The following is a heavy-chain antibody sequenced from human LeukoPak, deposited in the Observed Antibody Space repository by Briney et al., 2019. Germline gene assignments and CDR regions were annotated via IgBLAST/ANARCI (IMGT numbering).Heavy chain of an antibody. Sequence: SETLSLTCAVYGGSFSGYYWSWIRQPPGKGLEWIGEINHSGSTNYNPSLKSRVTISVDTSKNQFSLKLSSVTAADTAVYYCARAIGSYYAFDFWGQGTMVTVSS. J-gene: IGHJ3*01. CDR2: INHSGST. CDR3: ARAIGSYYAFDF. V-gene: IGHV4-34*01. D-gene: IGHD1-26*01. CDR1: GGSFSGYY.